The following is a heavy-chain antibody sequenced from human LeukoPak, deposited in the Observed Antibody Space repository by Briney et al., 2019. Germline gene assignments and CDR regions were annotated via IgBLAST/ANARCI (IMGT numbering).Heavy chain of an antibody. D-gene: IGHD3-9*01. CDR1: EFSVGSNY. J-gene: IGHJ4*02. V-gene: IGHV3-23*01. Sequence: GGSLILSCAASEFSVGSNYMTWVRQAPGKGLEWVSAISGSGGSTYYADSVKGRFTISRDNSKNTLYLQMNSLRAEDTAVYYCAKDNDILSGTLDYWGQGTLVTVSS. CDR2: ISGSGGST. CDR3: AKDNDILSGTLDY.